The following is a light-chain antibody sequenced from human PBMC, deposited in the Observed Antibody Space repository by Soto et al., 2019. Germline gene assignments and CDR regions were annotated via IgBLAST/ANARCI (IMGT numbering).Light chain of an antibody. Sequence: ELVLTQSPATLSLSPGERATLSCRASQSIRNNLAWYQQKPGQPPRLLIYDASYRATDIPARFSGSGSGTDFTLTINSLESEDFAIYHCQQRSNWPSFGQGTRLEIK. CDR3: QQRSNWPS. CDR1: QSIRNN. J-gene: IGKJ5*01. V-gene: IGKV3-11*01. CDR2: DAS.